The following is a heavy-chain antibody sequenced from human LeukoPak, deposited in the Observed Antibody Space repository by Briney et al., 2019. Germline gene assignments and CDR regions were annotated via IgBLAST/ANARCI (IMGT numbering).Heavy chain of an antibody. D-gene: IGHD3-3*01. J-gene: IGHJ5*02. CDR3: ARGTYYDFWSGYHVGWFDP. Sequence: GGSLRLSCAASGFTFSSYVMNWVRQAPGKGLEWVSYISSSGSTIYYADSVKGRFTISRDNAKNSLYLQMNSLRAEDTAVYYCARGTYYDFWSGYHVGWFDPWGQGTLVTVSS. CDR1: GFTFSSYV. CDR2: ISSSGSTI. V-gene: IGHV3-48*03.